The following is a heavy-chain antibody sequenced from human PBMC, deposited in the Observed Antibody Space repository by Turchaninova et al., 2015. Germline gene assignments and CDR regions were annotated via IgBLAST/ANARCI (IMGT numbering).Heavy chain of an antibody. Sequence: EVQLVESGGGLVQPGGSLRLSCAASGFTFSSYEMNLVRQAPGKGLEWVSYISSSGSTIYYADSVKGRFTISRDNAKNSLYLQMNSLRAEDTAVYYSAPTSPILGAFHGDYWGQGTLVTVSS. CDR3: APTSPILGAFHGDY. CDR1: GFTFSSYE. CDR2: ISSSGSTI. D-gene: IGHD2-21*01. J-gene: IGHJ4*02. V-gene: IGHV3-48*03.